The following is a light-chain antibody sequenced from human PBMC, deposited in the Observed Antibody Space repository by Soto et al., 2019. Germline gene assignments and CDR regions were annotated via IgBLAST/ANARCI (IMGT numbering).Light chain of an antibody. CDR3: SSYTSSSTLYV. CDR2: DVS. Sequence: QSALTQPASMSGSPGQSITISCTGTSSDVGGYDYVSWYQQHPGIAHKLIIYDVSNRPSGVSNRFSGSKSGNTASLTISGLQAEDEADYYCSSYTSSSTLYVFGTGTKVTVL. CDR1: SSDVGGYDY. V-gene: IGLV2-14*01. J-gene: IGLJ1*01.